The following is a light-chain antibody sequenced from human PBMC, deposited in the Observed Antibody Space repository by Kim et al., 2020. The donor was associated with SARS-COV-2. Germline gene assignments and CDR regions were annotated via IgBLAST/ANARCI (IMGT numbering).Light chain of an antibody. CDR3: QVWDATSDHPWV. CDR2: NDS. J-gene: IGLJ3*02. Sequence: SYELTQPPAVSVAPGETATIACVGDDIGSESVHWYQQKPGQAPVLVISNDSGRPSGVPQRFSGSNSGTAATLIISRVEAGDEADYYCQVWDATSDHPWVFGGGTQLTVL. V-gene: IGLV3-21*04. CDR1: DIGSES.